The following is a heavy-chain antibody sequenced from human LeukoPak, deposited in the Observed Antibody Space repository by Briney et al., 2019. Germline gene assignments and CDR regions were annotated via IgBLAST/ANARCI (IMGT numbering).Heavy chain of an antibody. CDR3: AREGRVLRLRLASLDY. D-gene: IGHD5-12*01. J-gene: IGHJ4*02. Sequence: GASVKVSCKASGYTFTSYAMNWVRRAPGQGLEWMGWINTNTGNPTYAQGFTGRFVFSLDTSVSTAYLQISSLKAEDTAVYYCAREGRVLRLRLASLDYWGQGTLVTVSS. V-gene: IGHV7-4-1*02. CDR1: GYTFTSYA. CDR2: INTNTGNP.